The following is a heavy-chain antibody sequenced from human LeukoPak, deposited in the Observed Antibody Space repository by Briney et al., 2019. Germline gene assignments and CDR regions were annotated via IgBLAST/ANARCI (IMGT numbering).Heavy chain of an antibody. CDR1: GYTFTSYG. J-gene: IGHJ5*02. V-gene: IGHV7-4-1*02. D-gene: IGHD2-15*01. CDR3: ARYCSGGSCYWFDP. CDR2: INTNTGNP. Sequence: GASVKVSCKASGYTFTSYGVSWVRQAPGQGLEWMGWINTNTGNPTYAQGFTGRFVFSLDTSVSTAYLQISSLKAEDTAVYYCARYCSGGSCYWFDPWGQGTLVTVSS.